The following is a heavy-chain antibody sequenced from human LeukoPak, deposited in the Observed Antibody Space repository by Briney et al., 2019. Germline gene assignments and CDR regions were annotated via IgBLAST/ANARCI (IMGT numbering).Heavy chain of an antibody. CDR1: RFSFSSYA. D-gene: IGHD3-9*01. V-gene: IGHV3-30*18. J-gene: IGHJ4*02. CDR2: ITYDGTNK. Sequence: PGRPLRLSSAASRFSFSSYAMDGVRQTPGKGLEWVAVITYDGTNKYYTESVKGRFTISRDNSKNALYLQMNSLRADDTAVYYCAKGGLRYFDWLGEYWGQGTLVTVSS. CDR3: AKGGLRYFDWLGEY.